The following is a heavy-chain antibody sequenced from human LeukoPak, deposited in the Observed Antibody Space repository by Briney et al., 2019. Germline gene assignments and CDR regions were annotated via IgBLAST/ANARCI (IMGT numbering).Heavy chain of an antibody. CDR2: LSGSGGST. D-gene: IGHD2-15*01. V-gene: IGHV3-23*01. CDR3: AKATEEVAATFFDY. CDR1: GFTFSSYG. Sequence: GGSLRLSCAASGFTFSSYGMSWVRQAPGKGLEWVSALSGSGGSTYYADSVKGRFTISRDNSKNTLYLQMNSLRAEDTAVYYCAKATEEVAATFFDYWGQGTLVTVSS. J-gene: IGHJ4*02.